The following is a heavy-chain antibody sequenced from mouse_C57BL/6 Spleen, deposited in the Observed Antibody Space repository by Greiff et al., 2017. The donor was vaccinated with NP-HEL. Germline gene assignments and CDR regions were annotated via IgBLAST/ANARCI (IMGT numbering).Heavy chain of an antibody. D-gene: IGHD2-10*01. CDR3: ARLPPLLPYAMDD. V-gene: IGHV1-55*01. J-gene: IGHJ4*01. CDR2: IYPGSGST. CDR1: GYTFTSYW. Sequence: QVQLQQSGAELVKPGASVKMSCKASGYTFTSYWITWVKQRPGQGLEWIGDIYPGSGSTNYNEKFKSKATLTVDTSSSTAYMQLSSLTSEDSAVYYSARLPPLLPYAMDDWGQGTSVTVSS.